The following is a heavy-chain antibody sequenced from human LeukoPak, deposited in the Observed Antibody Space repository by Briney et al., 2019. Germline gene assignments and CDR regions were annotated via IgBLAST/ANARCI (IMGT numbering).Heavy chain of an antibody. CDR3: ARAVGWHYYMDV. V-gene: IGHV3-66*01. CDR2: IYSCGST. D-gene: IGHD2-2*01. J-gene: IGHJ6*03. CDR1: GFTVSSNY. Sequence: TGGSLRLSCAASGFTVSSNYMSWVRQAPGKGLEWVSVIYSCGSTYYADSVKGRFTISRDNAKNSLYLQMNSLRAEDTAVYYCARAVGWHYYMDVWGKGTTVTVSS.